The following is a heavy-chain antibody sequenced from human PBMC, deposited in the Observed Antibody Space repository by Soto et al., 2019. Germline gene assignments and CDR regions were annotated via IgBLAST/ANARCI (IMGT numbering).Heavy chain of an antibody. CDR2: IYYSGST. Sequence: SETLSLTCTVSGGSISSSSYYCGWIRQPPGKGLEWIGSIYYSGSTYYNPSLKSRVTISVDTSKNQFSLKLSSVTAADTAVYYCARNIVVVPAAASYGMDVWGQGTTVTVSS. D-gene: IGHD2-2*01. V-gene: IGHV4-39*01. CDR3: ARNIVVVPAAASYGMDV. J-gene: IGHJ6*02. CDR1: GGSISSSSYY.